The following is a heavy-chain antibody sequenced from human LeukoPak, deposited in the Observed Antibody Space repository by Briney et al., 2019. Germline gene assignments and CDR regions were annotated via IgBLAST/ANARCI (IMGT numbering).Heavy chain of an antibody. CDR2: ISDIGSI. CDR1: GGSISSYY. J-gene: IGHJ4*02. Sequence: SETLSLACTVSGGSISSYYWSWIRQPPGKGLEWIAYISDIGSINYNPSLKSRVTISLDTSKNQFSLKLSSVAAADTAVYYCAGHHPRNTVDFWGQGTLVTVSS. CDR3: AGHHPRNTVDF. V-gene: IGHV4-59*08. D-gene: IGHD2/OR15-2a*01.